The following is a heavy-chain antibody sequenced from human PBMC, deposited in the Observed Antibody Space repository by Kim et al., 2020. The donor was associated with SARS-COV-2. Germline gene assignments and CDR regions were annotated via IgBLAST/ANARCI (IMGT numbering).Heavy chain of an antibody. D-gene: IGHD3-16*01. J-gene: IGHJ4*02. Sequence: SGGSTYYAESVKGRFTISRDNSKNTLYLQMNSLRAEDTAVYYCAKRFGESWGQGTLVTVSS. CDR3: AKRFGES. V-gene: IGHV3-23*01. CDR2: SGGST.